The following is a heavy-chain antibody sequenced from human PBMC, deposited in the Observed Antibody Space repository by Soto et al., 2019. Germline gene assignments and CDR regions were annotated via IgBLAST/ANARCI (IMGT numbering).Heavy chain of an antibody. CDR2: IYYSGST. Sequence: SETLSLTCTVSGGSISSGGYYWTWIRQHPGKGLEWIGYIYYSGSTYYNPSLKSRVTMSVDTSKNQFSLKLSSVTAADTAVYYCARRYGYSFDYWGQGTLVTVSS. V-gene: IGHV4-31*03. D-gene: IGHD1-1*01. CDR1: GGSISSGGYY. CDR3: ARRYGYSFDY. J-gene: IGHJ4*02.